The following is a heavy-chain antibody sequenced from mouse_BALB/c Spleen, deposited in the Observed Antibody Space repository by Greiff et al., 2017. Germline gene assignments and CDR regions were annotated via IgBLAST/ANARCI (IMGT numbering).Heavy chain of an antibody. V-gene: IGHV1S29*02. CDR3: ARRGNYYGSSYWFAY. CDR1: GYTFTDYN. J-gene: IGHJ3*01. D-gene: IGHD1-1*01. Sequence: VQLKQSGPELVKPGASVKISCKASGYTFTDYNMHWVKQSHGKSLEWIGYIYPYNGGTGYNQKFKSKATLTVDNSSSTAYMELRSLTSEDSAVYYCARRGNYYGSSYWFAYWGQGTLVTVSA. CDR2: IYPYNGGT.